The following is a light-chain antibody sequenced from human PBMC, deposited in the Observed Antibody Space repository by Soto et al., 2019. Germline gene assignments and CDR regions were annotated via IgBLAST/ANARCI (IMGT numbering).Light chain of an antibody. J-gene: IGKJ1*01. CDR2: GAA. V-gene: IGKV3-15*01. Sequence: EIVMTQSPATLSVSPGGRATLSCMASQSISDTLAWYQQKPGQAPRLLIYGAATRATGIPARFSGSGSGTEFTPTISSLQSEDFAVYYCQQYHNWPAFGQGTKVDIK. CDR1: QSISDT. CDR3: QQYHNWPA.